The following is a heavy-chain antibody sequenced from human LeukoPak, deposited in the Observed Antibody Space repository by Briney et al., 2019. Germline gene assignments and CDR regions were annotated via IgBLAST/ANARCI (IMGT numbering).Heavy chain of an antibody. CDR2: ISSSSSPT. V-gene: IGHV3-48*04. CDR1: GFTFDSYS. D-gene: IGHD3-10*01. J-gene: IGHJ4*02. Sequence: GGSLRLSCAASGFTFDSYSMNWVRQAPGKGLEWVSYISSSSSPTKYADSVKGRFTISRDNAKNSLDLQMSSLRAEDTAIYYCAREPYGSGSYNFDHWGQGTLVTVSS. CDR3: AREPYGSGSYNFDH.